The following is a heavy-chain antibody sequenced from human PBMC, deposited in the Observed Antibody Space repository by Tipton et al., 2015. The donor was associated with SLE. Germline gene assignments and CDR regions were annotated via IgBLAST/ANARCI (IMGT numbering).Heavy chain of an antibody. D-gene: IGHD1-7*01. J-gene: IGHJ6*04. V-gene: IGHV4-31*03. CDR3: VREGLTKFWNYYYLDA. Sequence: TLSLTCTVSGASISSGDYYWNWIRQHPGKGLEWIGYIYDTGNTYYNPSLKSRLSISVDTSKNQFSLRLTSVTVADTAVYYCVREGLTKFWNYYYLDAWGKGTTVTVSS. CDR1: GASISSGDYY. CDR2: IYDTGNT.